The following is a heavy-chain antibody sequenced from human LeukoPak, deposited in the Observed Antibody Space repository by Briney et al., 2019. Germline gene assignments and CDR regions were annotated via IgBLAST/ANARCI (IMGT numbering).Heavy chain of an antibody. CDR3: ARADSSGYYLGDY. D-gene: IGHD3-22*01. Sequence: ASVKVSCKSSGYTFTGYYMHWVRQAPGQGLEWMGWINPNSGGTNYAQKFQGRVTMTRDTSISTAYMELSRLRSDDTAVYYCARADSSGYYLGDYWGQGTLVTVSS. CDR2: INPNSGGT. CDR1: GYTFTGYY. J-gene: IGHJ4*02. V-gene: IGHV1-2*02.